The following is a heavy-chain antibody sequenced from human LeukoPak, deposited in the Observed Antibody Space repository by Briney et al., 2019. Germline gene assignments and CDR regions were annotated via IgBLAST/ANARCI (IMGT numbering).Heavy chain of an antibody. J-gene: IGHJ4*02. D-gene: IGHD2-21*01. CDR1: GLNSKDYY. V-gene: IGHV3-11*01. CDR3: VRGLGWGSQAHFDY. CDR2: IGLTDDVA. Sequence: PGGSLRLSCAVSGLNSKDYYMAWIRQAPGKGLEWIAFIGLTDDVADFADSVKGRFTISRDNAQNSVSLQMNSLRGDDTAIYYCVRGLGWGSQAHFDYWGQGTLVTVSS.